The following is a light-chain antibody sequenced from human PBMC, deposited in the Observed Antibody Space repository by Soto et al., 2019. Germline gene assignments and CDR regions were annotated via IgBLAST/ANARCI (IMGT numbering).Light chain of an antibody. CDR2: DAS. Sequence: EIVLTQSPATLSLSPGERATLSCRASQSVSSYLAWYQQKPGQAPRLLIYDASNRATGIPARFSGSGSGTDFTLTITSLEPEDLAVYYCQQRYNWPPTFGQGTKVEIK. J-gene: IGKJ1*01. CDR3: QQRYNWPPT. V-gene: IGKV3-11*01. CDR1: QSVSSY.